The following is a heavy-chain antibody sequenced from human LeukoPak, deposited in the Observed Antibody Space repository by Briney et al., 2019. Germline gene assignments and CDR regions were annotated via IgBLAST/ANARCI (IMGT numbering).Heavy chain of an antibody. J-gene: IGHJ4*02. CDR1: GFTFSNYA. Sequence: PGGSLRLSCTASGFTFSNYALSRVRQAPGQGLEWVSDISGSGGSTYYADSVKGRFTISRDNSKNTMYLQMNSLRAEDTAVYYCAKRIQSAMAMGYWGQGTLVTVSS. V-gene: IGHV3-23*01. CDR3: AKRIQSAMAMGY. D-gene: IGHD5-18*01. CDR2: ISGSGGST.